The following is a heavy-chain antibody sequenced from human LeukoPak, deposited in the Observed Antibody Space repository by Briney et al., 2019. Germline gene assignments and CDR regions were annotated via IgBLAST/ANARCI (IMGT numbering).Heavy chain of an antibody. CDR1: GFTFDDYA. CDR2: INSDGSST. J-gene: IGHJ4*02. D-gene: IGHD2-15*01. V-gene: IGHV3-74*01. CDR3: ARVRACSGGSCYVGVFDY. Sequence: GGSLRLSCAASGFTFDDYAMHWVRQAPGKGLVWVSRINSDGSSTSYADSVKGRFTISRDNAKNTLYLQMNSLRAEDTAVYYCARVRACSGGSCYVGVFDYWGQGTLVTVSS.